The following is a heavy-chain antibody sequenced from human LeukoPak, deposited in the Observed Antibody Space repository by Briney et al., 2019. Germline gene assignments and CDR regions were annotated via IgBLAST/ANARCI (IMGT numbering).Heavy chain of an antibody. CDR2: ISGSSFTI. CDR1: GFTFSSYW. Sequence: GGSLRLSCAASGFTFSSYWMTWVRQAPGKGLEWVSYISGSSFTIYYADSVKGRFTISRDNAKNSLYLQMNSLRDEDTAVYYCARDEAGSGYYSDYWGQGTLVTVSS. CDR3: ARDEAGSGYYSDY. V-gene: IGHV3-48*02. J-gene: IGHJ4*02. D-gene: IGHD3-22*01.